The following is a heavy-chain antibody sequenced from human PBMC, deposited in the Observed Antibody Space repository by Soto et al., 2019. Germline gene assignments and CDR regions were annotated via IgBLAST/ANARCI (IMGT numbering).Heavy chain of an antibody. J-gene: IGHJ6*02. CDR1: GGTFSSYA. CDR3: ARGIDYGDYYYGMDV. CDR2: IIPIFGTA. Sequence: QVQLVQSGAEVKKPGSSVKVSCKASGGTFSSYAISWVRQAPGQGLEWKGGIIPIFGTATYAQKCQGRVTITAAESTSTAYMELSSLRSEDTAVYYCARGIDYGDYYYGMDVWGQGTTVTVSS. D-gene: IGHD4-17*01. V-gene: IGHV1-69*01.